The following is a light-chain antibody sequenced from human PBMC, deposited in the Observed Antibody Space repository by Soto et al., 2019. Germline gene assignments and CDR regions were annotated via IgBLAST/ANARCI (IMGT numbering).Light chain of an antibody. V-gene: IGLV4-69*01. CDR3: QAWGTGGV. CDR1: SGHSDYA. J-gene: IGLJ3*02. Sequence: QPVLTQSPSDSASPGASVKLTCTLSSGHSDYAIAWHQQQPEKGPRYLMKVTSDGSHTKGDGIPDRFSGSSSGADRYLTISSLRSDDEADYYCQAWGTGGVFGGGTKVTVL. CDR2: VTSDGSH.